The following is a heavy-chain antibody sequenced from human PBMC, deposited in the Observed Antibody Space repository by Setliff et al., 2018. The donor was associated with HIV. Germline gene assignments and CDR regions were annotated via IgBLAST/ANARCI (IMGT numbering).Heavy chain of an antibody. CDR3: ARDPFLAQGFWSGYYSDY. Sequence: GGSLRLSCAASGFTFSSYSMNWVRQAPGKGLEWVSFISRTSSYIYYADSLKGRFTISRDNSKNTLYLQMNSLRAEDTAVYYCARDPFLAQGFWSGYYSDYWGQGTLVTVSS. D-gene: IGHD3-3*01. V-gene: IGHV3-21*01. CDR1: GFTFSSYS. CDR2: ISRTSSYI. J-gene: IGHJ4*02.